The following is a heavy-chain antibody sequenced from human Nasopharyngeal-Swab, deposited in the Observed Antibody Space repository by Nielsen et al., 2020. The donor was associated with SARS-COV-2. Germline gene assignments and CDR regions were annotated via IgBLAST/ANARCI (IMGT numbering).Heavy chain of an antibody. D-gene: IGHD4-17*01. CDR2: IAHDASNE. Sequence: GESLKISCAASGFTFSSFVLHLVRQAPGKGLEWVAFIAHDASNEYYGDSVKGRFSISRDSSKNTLYLQMDSLRGEDTAVYYCARDAPAHYGAFYWGRGTLVTVSS. CDR3: ARDAPAHYGAFY. CDR1: GFTFSSFV. V-gene: IGHV3-30*03. J-gene: IGHJ4*02.